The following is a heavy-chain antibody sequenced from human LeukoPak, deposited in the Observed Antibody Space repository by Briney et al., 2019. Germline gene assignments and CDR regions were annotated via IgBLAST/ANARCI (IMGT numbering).Heavy chain of an antibody. Sequence: PGRSLRLSCAASGISFDDFGMHWVRQAAGKGLEWVSGISWSSRNIGYADSVKGRFTISRDNTKNSLFLQMNSLRVEDTAFYFCVKERSSAPPYYFDYWGQGTLVTVSS. V-gene: IGHV3-9*01. J-gene: IGHJ4*02. D-gene: IGHD2-2*01. CDR2: ISWSSRNI. CDR3: VKERSSAPPYYFDY. CDR1: GISFDDFG.